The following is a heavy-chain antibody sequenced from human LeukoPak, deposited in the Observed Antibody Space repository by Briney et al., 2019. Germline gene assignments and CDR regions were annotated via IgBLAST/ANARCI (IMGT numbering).Heavy chain of an antibody. Sequence: SGPTLVKHTQTLTLTCSLSGVSLSTSGVGVGWIRQPPGKALEWLALIYWDDDSRYSPSLKSRLTIAKDTSKNQVVLTLTNMDSVDTATYYCAHSQVFSYGSFHDAYDIWGLGMLVTVSS. V-gene: IGHV2-5*02. J-gene: IGHJ3*02. D-gene: IGHD5-18*01. CDR1: GVSLSTSGVG. CDR3: AHSQVFSYGSFHDAYDI. CDR2: IYWDDDS.